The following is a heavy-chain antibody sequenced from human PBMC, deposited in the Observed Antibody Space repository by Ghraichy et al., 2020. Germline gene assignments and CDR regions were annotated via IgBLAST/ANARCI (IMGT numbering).Heavy chain of an antibody. CDR1: GGSISSYY. V-gene: IGHV4-59*01. CDR2: IYYSGST. Sequence: SETLSLTCTVSGGSISSYYWTWIRQPPGKGLEWVGYIYYSGSTYYNPSLKSRVTISVDTSKNQFSLKLSSVTAADTALYYCARTKGQWLANAFDMWGQGTMVTVSS. J-gene: IGHJ3*02. CDR3: ARTKGQWLANAFDM. D-gene: IGHD6-19*01.